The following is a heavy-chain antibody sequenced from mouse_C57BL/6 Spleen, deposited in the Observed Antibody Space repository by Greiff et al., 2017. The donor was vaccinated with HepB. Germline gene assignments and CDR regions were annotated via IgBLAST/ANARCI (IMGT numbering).Heavy chain of an antibody. Sequence: QVQLQQPGAELVRPGSSVKLSCKASGYTFTSYWMHWVKQRPIQGLEWIGNIDPSDSETHYNQKFKDKATLTVDKSSSTAYMQLSSLTSEDSAVYYCARSRFITTVVATDWYFDVWGTGTTVTVSS. V-gene: IGHV1-52*01. J-gene: IGHJ1*03. CDR2: IDPSDSET. CDR1: GYTFTSYW. CDR3: ARSRFITTVVATDWYFDV. D-gene: IGHD1-1*01.